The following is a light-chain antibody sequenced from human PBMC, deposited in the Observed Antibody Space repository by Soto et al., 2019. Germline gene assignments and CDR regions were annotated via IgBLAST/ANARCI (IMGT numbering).Light chain of an antibody. CDR2: GAS. V-gene: IGKV3-15*01. CDR1: QSVSSN. J-gene: IGKJ5*01. Sequence: TQCRSTLPETKGERATLSCRASQSVSSNLAWYQQKPGQAPRLLIYGASTRATGIPARFSGSGSGTEFTLTISSLQSEDFAVYYCQQDNNWITFGQGTRLEIK. CDR3: QQDNNWIT.